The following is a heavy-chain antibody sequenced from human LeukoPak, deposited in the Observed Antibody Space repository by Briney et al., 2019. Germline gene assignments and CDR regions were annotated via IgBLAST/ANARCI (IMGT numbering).Heavy chain of an antibody. J-gene: IGHJ4*02. D-gene: IGHD3-9*01. CDR2: IYWDDDK. CDR1: GFSLTTSGVG. CDR3: AHPSLGVFDYYLDY. Sequence: ESGPTLVKPTQTLTLTCTFSGFSLTTSGVGVGWIRQPPGKALAWLALIYWDDDKRYSPSLKSRLTITKDTSKNQVVLTMTNMDPVDTATYYCAHPSLGVFDYYLDYWGQGTLVTVSS. V-gene: IGHV2-5*02.